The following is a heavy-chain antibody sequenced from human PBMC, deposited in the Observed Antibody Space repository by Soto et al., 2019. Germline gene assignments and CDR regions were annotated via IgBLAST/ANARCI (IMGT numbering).Heavy chain of an antibody. CDR2: IYPDNSDT. CDR3: ARHSRARGSGWEVDY. D-gene: IGHD3-10*01. V-gene: IGHV5-51*01. CDR1: GYSFTKYW. Sequence: EVQLVQSGAEVKKPGESLRISCKGSGYSFTKYWIGWVRQMPGKGLEWMGIIYPDNSDTRYSPSFQGQVTISADKSISTAYLQWSSLEALDTAMYYCARHSRARGSGWEVDYWGQGTLVTVSS. J-gene: IGHJ4*02.